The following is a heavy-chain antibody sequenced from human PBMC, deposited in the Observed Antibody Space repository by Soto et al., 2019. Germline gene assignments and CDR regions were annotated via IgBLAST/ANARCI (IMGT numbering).Heavy chain of an antibody. CDR3: ARARSGQLVRGYYFDY. J-gene: IGHJ4*02. V-gene: IGHV4-4*02. Sequence: KPSETLSLTCAVSGGSISSSNWWSWVRQPPGKGLEWIGEIYHSGSTNYNPSLKSRVTISVYKSKNQFSLKLSSVTAADTAVYYCARARSGQLVRGYYFDYWGQGTLVTVSS. CDR2: IYHSGST. CDR1: GGSISSSNW. D-gene: IGHD6-13*01.